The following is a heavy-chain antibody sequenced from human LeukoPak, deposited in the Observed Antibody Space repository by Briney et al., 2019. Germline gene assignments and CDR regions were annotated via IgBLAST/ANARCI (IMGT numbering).Heavy chain of an antibody. CDR3: ARESGSYYPKYCFDY. V-gene: IGHV3-21*01. CDR2: ISSSGSYI. CDR1: RFTFSSYS. D-gene: IGHD1-26*01. J-gene: IGHJ4*02. Sequence: GGSLRLSCAASRFTFSSYSMNWVRQAPGKGLEWVSSISSSGSYIYYADSVKGRFTISRDNAKNSLYLQMNSLRAEDTAVYYCARESGSYYPKYCFDYWGQGTLVTVSS.